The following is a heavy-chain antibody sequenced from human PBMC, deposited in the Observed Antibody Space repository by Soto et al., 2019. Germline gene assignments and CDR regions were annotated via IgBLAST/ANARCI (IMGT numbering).Heavy chain of an antibody. CDR1: GYTFTSYW. D-gene: IGHD3-9*01. CDR3: TKDAKLDDIYTGYFVNDL. J-gene: IGHJ5*02. CDR2: IDCSDSYI. V-gene: IGHV5-10-1*01. Sequence: GESLKISSKGSGYTFTSYWITWVRQMPGKGPEWVATIDCSDSYINYSPSFQGHVTISADISTSTSYLELRGLTSDDTAVYYCTKDAKLDDIYTGYFVNDLWGQGTPVTVSS.